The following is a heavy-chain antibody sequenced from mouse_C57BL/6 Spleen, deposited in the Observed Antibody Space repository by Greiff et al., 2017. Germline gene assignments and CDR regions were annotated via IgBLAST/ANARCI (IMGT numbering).Heavy chain of an antibody. Sequence: VQLQQSGAELVRPGASVKLSCKASGYTFTDYYINWVKQRPGQGLEWIARIYPGSGNTYYNEKFKGKATLTAEKSSSTAYMQLSSLTSEDSAVYVCARENYYDYYYFDYWGQGTTLTVSS. D-gene: IGHD2-4*01. V-gene: IGHV1-76*01. CDR3: ARENYYDYYYFDY. CDR2: IYPGSGNT. CDR1: GYTFTDYY. J-gene: IGHJ2*01.